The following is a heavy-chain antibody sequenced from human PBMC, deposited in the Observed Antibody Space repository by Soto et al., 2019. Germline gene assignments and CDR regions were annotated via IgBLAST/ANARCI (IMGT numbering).Heavy chain of an antibody. CDR1: GYTLTELS. J-gene: IGHJ4*01. D-gene: IGHD6-13*01. V-gene: IGHV1-24*01. CDR2: FDPEDGET. Sequence: GASVKVSCKVSGYTLTELSMHWVRQAPGKGLEWMGGFDPEDGETIYAQKFQGRVTMTEDTSTDTAYMELSSLRSEDTAVYYCATGDPIAAAAIFDYWGHGTLVTLSS. CDR3: ATGDPIAAAAIFDY.